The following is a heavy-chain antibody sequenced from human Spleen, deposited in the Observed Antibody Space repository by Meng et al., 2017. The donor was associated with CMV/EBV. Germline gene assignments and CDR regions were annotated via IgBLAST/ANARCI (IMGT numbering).Heavy chain of an antibody. J-gene: IGHJ6*02. CDR2: INSDGSST. Sequence: GESLKISCAASGFTFSSYWMHWVRQAPGKGLVWVSRINSDGSSTSYADSVKGRFTISRDNSKNTLYLQMNSLRAEDTAVYYCAKDQGPMGESLYGGYYYYYGMDVWGQGTTVTVSS. CDR1: GFTFSSYW. CDR3: AKDQGPMGESLYGGYYYYYGMDV. D-gene: IGHD3-10*01. V-gene: IGHV3-74*01.